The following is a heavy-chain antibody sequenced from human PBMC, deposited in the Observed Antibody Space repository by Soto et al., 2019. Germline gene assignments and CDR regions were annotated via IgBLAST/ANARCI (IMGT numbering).Heavy chain of an antibody. V-gene: IGHV5-51*01. CDR2: IYPGDSDT. Sequence: GESLKISCKASGYSFTSHWIGWVRQMPGKGLEWMGIIYPGDSDTRYNPSYQDQVTISADRSTSTAYLQWSSLKASDSAMYYCVRPLHVVHTYFDYWGQGTQVTVSS. J-gene: IGHJ4*02. CDR3: VRPLHVVHTYFDY. D-gene: IGHD6-6*01. CDR1: GYSFTSHW.